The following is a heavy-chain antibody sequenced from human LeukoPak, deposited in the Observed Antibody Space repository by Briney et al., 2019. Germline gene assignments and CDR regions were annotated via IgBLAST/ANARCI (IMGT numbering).Heavy chain of an antibody. V-gene: IGHV4-59*01. Sequence: SETLSLTCTVSGGSISSYYWSWIRQPPGKGLEWIGYIYYSGSTNYNPSLKSRVTVSVETSKNQFSLKLSSVTAADTAVYYCASSLRYFDRYPYYYGMDVWGQGTTVTVSS. CDR1: GGSISSYY. J-gene: IGHJ6*02. CDR2: IYYSGST. CDR3: ASSLRYFDRYPYYYGMDV. D-gene: IGHD3-9*01.